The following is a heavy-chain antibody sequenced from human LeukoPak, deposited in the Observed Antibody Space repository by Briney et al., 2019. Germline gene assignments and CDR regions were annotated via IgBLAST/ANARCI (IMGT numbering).Heavy chain of an antibody. J-gene: IGHJ5*02. CDR2: IYYSGST. Sequence: SETLSLTCTVSGGSISSYYWSWIRQPPGKGLEWIGYIYYSGSTNYNPSLKSRVTISVDTSKNQFSLKLSSVTAADTAVYYCARHGYCRGWFDPWGQGTLVTVSS. V-gene: IGHV4-59*01. CDR1: GGSISSYY. D-gene: IGHD3-22*01. CDR3: ARHGYCRGWFDP.